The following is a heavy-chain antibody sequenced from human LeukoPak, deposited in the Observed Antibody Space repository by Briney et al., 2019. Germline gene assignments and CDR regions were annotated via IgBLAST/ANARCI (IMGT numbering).Heavy chain of an antibody. CDR1: GFTFSSYS. CDR3: ARDYTRMVRGVLDY. Sequence: GGSLRLSCAASGFTFSSYSMHWVRQAPGTGLEWVAIISYDESHKYYTDSLKGRFTISRDNSKNTLYLQMNSLRAEDTAVYYCARDYTRMVRGVLDYWGQGTLVTVSS. V-gene: IGHV3-30-3*01. CDR2: ISYDESHK. D-gene: IGHD3-10*01. J-gene: IGHJ4*02.